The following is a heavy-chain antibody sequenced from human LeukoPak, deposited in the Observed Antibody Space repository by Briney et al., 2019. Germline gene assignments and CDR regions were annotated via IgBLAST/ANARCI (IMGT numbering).Heavy chain of an antibody. CDR2: INSDGSST. D-gene: IGHD3-10*01. Sequence: GGSLRLSCAASGFTFSSYWMHWVRQAPGKGLVWVSRINSDGSSTSYADSVKGRFTISRDNSKNTLYMQMNSLRAEDTAVYYCAQGGRITMVRGVQRDHYFNYWGQGTLVTVSS. CDR1: GFTFSSYW. CDR3: AQGGRITMVRGVQRDHYFNY. V-gene: IGHV3-74*01. J-gene: IGHJ4*02.